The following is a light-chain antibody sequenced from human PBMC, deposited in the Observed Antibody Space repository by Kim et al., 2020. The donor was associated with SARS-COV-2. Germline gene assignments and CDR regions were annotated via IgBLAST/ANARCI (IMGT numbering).Light chain of an antibody. CDR1: SSNIRSNF. CDR3: AARDDSLNGYV. J-gene: IGLJ1*01. V-gene: IGLV1-44*01. Sequence: QPVLTQPPSASGTPGQRVTISCSGSSSNIRSNFVSWYQQLPGMAPRLLIYNNDQRPSGVPDRFSGSKSGTSASLAISGLQSGDEADYYCAARDDSLNGYVFGAGTKVTVL. CDR2: NND.